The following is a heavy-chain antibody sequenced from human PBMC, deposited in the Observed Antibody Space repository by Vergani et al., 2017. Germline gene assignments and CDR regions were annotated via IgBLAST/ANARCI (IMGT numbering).Heavy chain of an antibody. CDR3: AKDYNIMGALHY. V-gene: IGHV3-23*04. D-gene: IGHD5-12*01. Sequence: EVLLVESGGGLVQPGGSLRLSCAASGFTFNIYAMSWVRQAPGKGLEWVSTITYNGGRTYYADSVTGRFTISRDNSKNTLFLQLKTLRAEDTSVYYCAKDYNIMGALHYWGQGTLVAVSS. CDR1: GFTFNIYA. CDR2: ITYNGGRT. J-gene: IGHJ4*02.